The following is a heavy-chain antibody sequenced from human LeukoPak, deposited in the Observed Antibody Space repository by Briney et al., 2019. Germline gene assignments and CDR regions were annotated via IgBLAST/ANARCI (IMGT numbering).Heavy chain of an antibody. D-gene: IGHD5-18*01. V-gene: IGHV1-2*02. CDR3: ARVIYVDTAMVTAPDY. CDR2: INPNSGGT. J-gene: IGHJ4*02. Sequence: ASVKVSCKASGYTFTSYYMHWVRQAPGQGLEWMGWINPNSGGTNYAQKFQGRVTMTRDTSISTAYMELSRLRSDDTAVYYCARVIYVDTAMVTAPDYWGQGTLVTVSS. CDR1: GYTFTSYY.